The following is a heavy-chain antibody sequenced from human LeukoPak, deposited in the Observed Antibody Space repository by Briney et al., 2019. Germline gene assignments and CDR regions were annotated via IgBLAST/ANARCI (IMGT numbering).Heavy chain of an antibody. CDR2: IRSSSSTI. V-gene: IGHV3-48*01. D-gene: IGHD3-3*01. CDR3: ARSLRNAFDI. J-gene: IGHJ3*02. Sequence: GGSLRLSCAASGFTFSSYSRNWVRQAPGKGLEWVAYIRSSSSTIYYADSVKGRFTISTDNANNSVHLQMNSLRAEDTAVYYCARSLRNAFDIWGQGTMVTVSS. CDR1: GFTFSSYS.